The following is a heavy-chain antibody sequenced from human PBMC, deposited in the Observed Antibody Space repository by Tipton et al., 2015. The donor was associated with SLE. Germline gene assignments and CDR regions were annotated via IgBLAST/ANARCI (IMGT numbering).Heavy chain of an antibody. CDR1: GFNFGDYA. D-gene: IGHD5-24*01. CDR2: ISWDSGDK. Sequence: RSLRLSCAASGFNFGDYAMYLVRQAPGKGLEWVSGISWDSGDKGYTDSVKGRFTVSRDNAKSVLYLQMNSLRPEDTALYYCAKGVEMATSLFDYWGQGTLVTVSS. J-gene: IGHJ4*02. V-gene: IGHV3-9*01. CDR3: AKGVEMATSLFDY.